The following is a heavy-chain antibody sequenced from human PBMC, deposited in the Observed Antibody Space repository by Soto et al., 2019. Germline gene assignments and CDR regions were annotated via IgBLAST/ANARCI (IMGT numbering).Heavy chain of an antibody. CDR1: GGSFSGYY. D-gene: IGHD4-17*01. V-gene: IGHV4-34*01. J-gene: IGHJ4*02. Sequence: PSETLSLTCAVYGGSFSGYYWNWIRQPPGKGLEWIGEINHSGSTNYNPSLKSRVTISVDTSKNQFSLKLSSVTAADTAVYYCARGMTTVTTFDYWGQGTLVTVSS. CDR2: INHSGST. CDR3: ARGMTTVTTFDY.